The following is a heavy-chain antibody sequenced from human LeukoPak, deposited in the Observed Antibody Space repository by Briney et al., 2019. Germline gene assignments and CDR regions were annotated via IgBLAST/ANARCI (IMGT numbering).Heavy chain of an antibody. V-gene: IGHV3-48*03. CDR2: ISSSGSTI. J-gene: IGHJ4*02. D-gene: IGHD6-13*01. Sequence: GGSLRLSCAASGFTFSSYEMNWVRQAPGKGLEWDSYISSSGSTIYYADSVKGRFTISRDNAKNSLYLQMNSLRAEDTAVYYCARHLIAAAGWADYWGQGTLVTVSS. CDR1: GFTFSSYE. CDR3: ARHLIAAAGWADY.